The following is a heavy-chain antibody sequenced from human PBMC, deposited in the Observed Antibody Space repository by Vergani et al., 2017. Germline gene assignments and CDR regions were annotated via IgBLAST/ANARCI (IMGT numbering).Heavy chain of an antibody. Sequence: QVQLVESGGGVVQPGRSLRLSCAASGFTFSSYAMQWVRQAPGKGLEWVAVISYDGSNKYYADSVKGRFTISRDNSKNTLYLQMNSLRAEDTAVYYCARDLPDYGGSFDYWGQGTLVTVSS. V-gene: IGHV3-30-3*01. D-gene: IGHD4-23*01. J-gene: IGHJ4*02. CDR1: GFTFSSYA. CDR2: ISYDGSNK. CDR3: ARDLPDYGGSFDY.